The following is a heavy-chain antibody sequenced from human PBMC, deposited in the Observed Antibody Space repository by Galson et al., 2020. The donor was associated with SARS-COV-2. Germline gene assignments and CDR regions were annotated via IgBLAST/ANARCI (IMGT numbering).Heavy chain of an antibody. Sequence: ASVKVFCKASGYTFTDYYMHWVRQAPGQGLEWMGWINPNSGGTNYAQKFQGRVTMTRDTSTSTAYMELSRLRSDGTAVYYCARDQGGGSYRLGFDYWGQGTLVTVSS. J-gene: IGHJ4*02. CDR3: ARDQGGGSYRLGFDY. D-gene: IGHD1-26*01. CDR2: INPNSGGT. CDR1: GYTFTDYY. V-gene: IGHV1-2*02.